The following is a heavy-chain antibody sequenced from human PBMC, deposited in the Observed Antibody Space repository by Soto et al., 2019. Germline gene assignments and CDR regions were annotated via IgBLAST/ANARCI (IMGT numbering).Heavy chain of an antibody. Sequence: GGSLRLSCAASGFTFSSYGMYWVRQAPGKGLEWVAVISYDGSNKYYADSVKGRFTISRDNSKNTLYLQMNSLRAEDTAVYYCAKVTITMLEAFDYWGQGTLVTVSS. J-gene: IGHJ4*02. CDR1: GFTFSSYG. CDR2: ISYDGSNK. V-gene: IGHV3-30*18. D-gene: IGHD3-10*02. CDR3: AKVTITMLEAFDY.